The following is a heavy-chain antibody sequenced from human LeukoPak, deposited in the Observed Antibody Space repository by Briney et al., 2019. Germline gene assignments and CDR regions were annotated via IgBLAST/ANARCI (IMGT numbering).Heavy chain of an antibody. D-gene: IGHD4-17*01. CDR3: AMYYGDHGGGFDY. J-gene: IGHJ4*02. CDR2: IWYDGSNK. Sequence: GGSLRLSCAASGFTFSSYGMHWVRQAPGKGLEWVAVIWYDGSNKYYADSVKGRFTISRDNSKNTLYLQMNSPRAEDTAVYYCAMYYGDHGGGFDYWGQGTLVTVSS. V-gene: IGHV3-33*01. CDR1: GFTFSSYG.